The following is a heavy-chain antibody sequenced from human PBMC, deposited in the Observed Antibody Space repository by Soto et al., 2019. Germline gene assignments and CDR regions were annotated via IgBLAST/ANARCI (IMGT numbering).Heavy chain of an antibody. D-gene: IGHD6-19*01. CDR3: ARDGGVAVAGLDY. Sequence: GGSLRLSCAASGFTFSSYAMSWVRQAPGRGLEWVSYISRSAFSMYYADSVKGRFTISRDNAKNSLYLQMNSLRAEDTAIYYCARDGGVAVAGLDYWGQGTLVTVSS. V-gene: IGHV3-48*03. J-gene: IGHJ4*02. CDR2: ISRSAFSM. CDR1: GFTFSSYA.